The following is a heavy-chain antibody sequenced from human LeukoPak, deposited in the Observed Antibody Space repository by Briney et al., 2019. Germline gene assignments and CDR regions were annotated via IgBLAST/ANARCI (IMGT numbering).Heavy chain of an antibody. CDR2: ISGTGDYT. CDR3: AKAELRCSGTSCYTMYTWFDP. V-gene: IGHV3-23*01. D-gene: IGHD2-2*01. Sequence: GGSLRLSCAASGFTFSSYAMTWVRQAPGKGLEWVSGISGTGDYTYYADSVKGRFTISRDNSKNTLYLQMNSLRAEDTAVYYCAKAELRCSGTSCYTMYTWFDPWGQGTLVTVSS. CDR1: GFTFSSYA. J-gene: IGHJ5*02.